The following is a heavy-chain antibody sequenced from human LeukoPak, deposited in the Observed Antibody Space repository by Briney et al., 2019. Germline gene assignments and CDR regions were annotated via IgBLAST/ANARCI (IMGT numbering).Heavy chain of an antibody. Sequence: GGSLRLSCAASGFTFSTYAMSWVRQASGKGLEWVGRIRSKANSYATAYAASVKGRFTISRNDSKNTAYLQMNSLKTEDTAVYYCTRPRAPEYYYDTRDAFDIWGQGTMVTVSS. CDR3: TRPRAPEYYYDTRDAFDI. J-gene: IGHJ3*02. V-gene: IGHV3-73*01. CDR1: GFTFSTYA. D-gene: IGHD3-22*01. CDR2: IRSKANSYAT.